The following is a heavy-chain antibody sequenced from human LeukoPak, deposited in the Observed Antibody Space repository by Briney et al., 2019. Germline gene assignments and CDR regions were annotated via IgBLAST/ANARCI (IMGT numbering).Heavy chain of an antibody. CDR3: ARDLGQYYDTSHNWFDP. Sequence: PGGSLRLSCAASGFTFSSYSMNWVRQAPGKGLEWVSYISNSSSYIYYADSVKGRFTISRDNAKNSLYLQMNSLRAEHTAVYYCARDLGQYYDTSHNWFDPWGQGTLVTVSS. D-gene: IGHD3-22*01. CDR2: ISNSSSYI. V-gene: IGHV3-21*01. J-gene: IGHJ5*02. CDR1: GFTFSSYS.